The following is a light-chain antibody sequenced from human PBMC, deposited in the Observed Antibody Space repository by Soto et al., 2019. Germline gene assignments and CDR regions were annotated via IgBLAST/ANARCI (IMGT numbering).Light chain of an antibody. CDR1: HTIMTY. J-gene: IGKJ4*01. V-gene: IGKV1-39*01. Sequence: DIQMTQSPSSLSASVGDEVTITCRASHTIMTYLNWYQLKPGKAPKLLIFASSTLQSGVPSRFSGSGSGADFSLTISSLQPEDFATYYCQQSYSNILSFGGGTRVEL. CDR2: ASS. CDR3: QQSYSNILS.